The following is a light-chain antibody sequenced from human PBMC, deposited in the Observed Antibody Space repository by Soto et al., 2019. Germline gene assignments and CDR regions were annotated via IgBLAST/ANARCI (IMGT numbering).Light chain of an antibody. CDR2: AVS. CDR3: SSYTSDSSYA. V-gene: IGLV2-14*01. Sequence: QSVLTQPASVSGSPGQSITIPCTGTSSDVGLYDYVSWYQQHPGKAPQLMIYAVSNRPSGVSNRFSASKSGNTASLFISGLQAEDEADYYCSSYTSDSSYAFGSGTKVTVL. CDR1: SSDVGLYDY. J-gene: IGLJ1*01.